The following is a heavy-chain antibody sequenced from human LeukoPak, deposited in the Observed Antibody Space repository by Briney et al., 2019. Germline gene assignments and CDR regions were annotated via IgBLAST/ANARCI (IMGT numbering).Heavy chain of an antibody. D-gene: IGHD3-3*01. Sequence: MASETLSLTCAVYGGSFSGYYWSWIRQPPGKGLEWIGEINHSGSTNYNPSLKSRVTISVDTSKNQFSLKLSSVTAADTAVYYCARGGLEWLLPNNWFDPWGQGTLVTVSS. CDR1: GGSFSGYY. J-gene: IGHJ5*02. CDR2: INHSGST. CDR3: ARGGLEWLLPNNWFDP. V-gene: IGHV4-34*01.